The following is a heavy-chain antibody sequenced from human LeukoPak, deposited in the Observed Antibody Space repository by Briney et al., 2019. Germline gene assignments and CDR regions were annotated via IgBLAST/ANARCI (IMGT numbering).Heavy chain of an antibody. D-gene: IGHD4-23*01. CDR1: GYSFTSYW. Sequence: GESLKISCKGSGYSFTSYWIGWVRQMPGKGLERMGIIYPGDSDTRYSPSFQGQVTISADKSTSTAYLQWSSLKASDTAMYYCARHTNDYGGNGDYWGQGTLVTVSS. CDR3: ARHTNDYGGNGDY. V-gene: IGHV5-51*01. CDR2: IYPGDSDT. J-gene: IGHJ4*02.